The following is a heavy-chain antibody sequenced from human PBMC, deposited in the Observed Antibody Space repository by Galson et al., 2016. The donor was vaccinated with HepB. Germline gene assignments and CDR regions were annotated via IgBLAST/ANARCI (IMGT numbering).Heavy chain of an antibody. CDR2: AFHSGST. D-gene: IGHD1-26*01. CDR3: AGFWERGFYYYGMDV. J-gene: IGHJ6*02. Sequence: LSLTCSVSGGSIINYYWSWVRQPPGKGLEWIGYAFHSGSTNYNPSLKSRVAISMDTSKNQFSLRLSSVTAADTAVYFCAGFWERGFYYYGMDVWGQGTTVTVSS. V-gene: IGHV4-59*01. CDR1: GGSIINYY.